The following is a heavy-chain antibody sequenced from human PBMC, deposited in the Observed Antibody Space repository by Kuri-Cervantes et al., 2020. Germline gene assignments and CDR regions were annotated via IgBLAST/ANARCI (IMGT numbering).Heavy chain of an antibody. V-gene: IGHV4-59*13. Sequence: ESLKISCTVSGGFITSEHCSWIRQAPGKGLEWIGQTYKSGDIKYNPSLKSRVTISVDTSKKQFSLRVTSVTAADTAVYYCATYNEGEIGRGSWGQGTLVTVSS. CDR2: TYKSGDI. D-gene: IGHD5-24*01. CDR3: ATYNEGEIGRGS. J-gene: IGHJ5*02. CDR1: GGFITSEH.